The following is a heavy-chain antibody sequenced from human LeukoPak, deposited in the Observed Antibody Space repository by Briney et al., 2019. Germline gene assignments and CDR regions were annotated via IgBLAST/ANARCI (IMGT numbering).Heavy chain of an antibody. V-gene: IGHV3-53*05. Sequence: PGGSLRLSCAASGFTVSSNYMSWVRQAPGKGLEWVSSIYSGGSTYYADSVKGRFTISRDNSKNTLYLQMSSLRVEDTAVYYCVNQISGWVYWGQGTMVTVSS. CDR1: GFTVSSNY. CDR3: VNQISGWVY. D-gene: IGHD6-19*01. CDR2: IYSGGST. J-gene: IGHJ4*02.